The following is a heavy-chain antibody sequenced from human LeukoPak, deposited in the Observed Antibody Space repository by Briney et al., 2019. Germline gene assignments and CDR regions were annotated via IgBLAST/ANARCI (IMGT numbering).Heavy chain of an antibody. CDR1: GFTFSTYG. V-gene: IGHV3-23*01. J-gene: IGHJ5*02. D-gene: IGHD3-10*01. Sequence: GGSLRLSCVASGFTFSTYGMSWVRQAPGKGLEWVAAVSSTGSGTYYPDSLKGRFIISRDNSQNTVFLQMNSLRPEDTAFYFCAKDGPLLWFGPTDAWGQGTLVTVSS. CDR2: VSSTGSGT. CDR3: AKDGPLLWFGPTDA.